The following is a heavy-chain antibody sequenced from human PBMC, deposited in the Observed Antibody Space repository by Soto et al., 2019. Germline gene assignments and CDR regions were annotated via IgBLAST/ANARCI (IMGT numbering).Heavy chain of an antibody. J-gene: IGHJ5*02. CDR1: GYTFTDYY. Sequence: ASVKGSCKASGYTFTDYYMHWVRQAPGQGLEWMGWINTNSGATNHAQKFQGWVTMTRDTSISTAYMELRRLRSDDTAVYYCARVNGLVPHRDYILVVPAAEGWFDPWGQGTLVTVSS. V-gene: IGHV1-2*04. CDR3: ARVNGLVPHRDYILVVPAAEGWFDP. D-gene: IGHD2-2*01. CDR2: INTNSGAT.